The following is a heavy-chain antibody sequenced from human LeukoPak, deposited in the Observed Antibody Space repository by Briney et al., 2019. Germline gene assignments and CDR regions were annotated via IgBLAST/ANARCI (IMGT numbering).Heavy chain of an antibody. Sequence: ASVKVSCKVSGYTLTELSMHWVRQAPGKGLEWIGGFDPENGETIYAQKFQGRVTMTEDTSTDTAYMELSSLRSEDTAVYYCATDGYGDFNFDYWGQGTLVTVSS. D-gene: IGHD4-17*01. V-gene: IGHV1-24*01. CDR2: FDPENGET. CDR3: ATDGYGDFNFDY. CDR1: GYTLTELS. J-gene: IGHJ4*02.